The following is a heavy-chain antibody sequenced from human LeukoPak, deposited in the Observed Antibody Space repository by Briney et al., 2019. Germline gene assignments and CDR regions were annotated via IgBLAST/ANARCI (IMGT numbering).Heavy chain of an antibody. Sequence: GGSLRLSCAASGFTFSSYGMHWVRQAPGKGLEWVAFIRYDGSNKYYADSVKGRFTISGDNSKNTLYLQMNSLRAEDTAVYYCARSEYSSGWFDYWGQGTLVSVSS. V-gene: IGHV3-30*02. CDR2: IRYDGSNK. J-gene: IGHJ5*01. CDR1: GFTFSSYG. D-gene: IGHD6-19*01. CDR3: ARSEYSSGWFDY.